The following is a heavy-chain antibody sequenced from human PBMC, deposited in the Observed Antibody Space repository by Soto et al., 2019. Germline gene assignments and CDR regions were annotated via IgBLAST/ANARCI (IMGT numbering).Heavy chain of an antibody. J-gene: IGHJ3*01. CDR3: ASGYSSGSGAFDS. CDR1: GGSFSGYY. CDR2: INHSGST. Sequence: SETLSLTCAVYGGSFSGYYWSWIRQPPGKGLEWIGEINHSGSTNYNPSLKSRVTISVDTSKNQFSLKLSSVTAADTAVYYCASGYSSGSGAFDSWGKGTMVT. D-gene: IGHD6-19*01. V-gene: IGHV4-34*01.